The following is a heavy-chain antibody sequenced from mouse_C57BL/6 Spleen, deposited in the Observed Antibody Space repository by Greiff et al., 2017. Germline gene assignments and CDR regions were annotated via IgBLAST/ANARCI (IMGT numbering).Heavy chain of an antibody. CDR2: IDPETGGT. D-gene: IGHD2-12*01. V-gene: IGHV1-15*01. CDR1: GYTFTDYE. CDR3: TRSLPYYYAMDY. Sequence: QVQLKQSGAELVRPGASVTLSCKASGYTFTDYEMHWVKQTPVHGLEWIGAIDPETGGTAYNQKFKGKAILTADKSSSTAYMELRSLTSEDSAVYYCTRSLPYYYAMDYWGQGTSGTVSS. J-gene: IGHJ4*01.